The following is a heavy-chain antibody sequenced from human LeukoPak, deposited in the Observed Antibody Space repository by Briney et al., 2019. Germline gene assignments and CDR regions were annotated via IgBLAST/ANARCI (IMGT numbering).Heavy chain of an antibody. CDR3: ARDPSAGSES. D-gene: IGHD6-25*01. CDR1: GFTFSGRW. CDR2: IKPDGSEK. V-gene: IGHV3-7*01. Sequence: GGSLRLSCAASGFTFSGRWMSWVRQAPGKGLEWVANIKPDGSEKNYVDSVKGRFTISRDNAKSSLYLQMNSLRVEDTAVYYCARDPSAGSESWGQGTPVTVSS. J-gene: IGHJ4*02.